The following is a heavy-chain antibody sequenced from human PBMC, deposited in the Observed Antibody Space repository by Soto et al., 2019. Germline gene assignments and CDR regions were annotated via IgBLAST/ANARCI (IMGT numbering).Heavy chain of an antibody. CDR1: GFTFTSSA. CDR3: AADNPVIVGATRYYFDY. Sequence: SVKVSCKASGFTFTSSAVQWVRQARGQRLEWIGWIVVGSGNTNYAQKFQERVTITRDMSTSTAYMELSSLRSEDTAVYYCAADNPVIVGATRYYFDYWGQGTLVTVSS. J-gene: IGHJ4*02. D-gene: IGHD1-26*01. CDR2: IVVGSGNT. V-gene: IGHV1-58*01.